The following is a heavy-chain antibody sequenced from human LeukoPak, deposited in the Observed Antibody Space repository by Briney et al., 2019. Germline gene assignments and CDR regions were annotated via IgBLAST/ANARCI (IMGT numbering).Heavy chain of an antibody. J-gene: IGHJ3*02. Sequence: SETLSLTCSVSGGSISRSSYYWGWIRQPPGKGPEWIGSVYNPSLKSRVTISVDTSKNQFSLKLSSVTAAETAVYYCARHDSSGPYNAFDIWGQGTMVTVSS. CDR3: ARHDSSGPYNAFDI. V-gene: IGHV4-39*01. CDR1: GGSISRSSYY. D-gene: IGHD3-22*01. CDR2: VY.